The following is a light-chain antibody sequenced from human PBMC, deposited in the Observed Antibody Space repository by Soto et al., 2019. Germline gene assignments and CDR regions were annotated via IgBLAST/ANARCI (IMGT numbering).Light chain of an antibody. CDR2: DVS. CDR1: SNDIGGYNY. Sequence: QSVLTQPAPMSGSPGQSVTISCAGTSNDIGGYNYVSWYQHHPGTAPKLIIYDVSSRPSGVSHRFSGSKSGNTASLTISGLQAEDEADYYCSSFSVASPLFGTGTKVTVL. V-gene: IGLV2-14*01. CDR3: SSFSVASPL. J-gene: IGLJ1*01.